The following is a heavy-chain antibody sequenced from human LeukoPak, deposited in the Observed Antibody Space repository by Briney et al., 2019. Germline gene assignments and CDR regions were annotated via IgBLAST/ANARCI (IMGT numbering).Heavy chain of an antibody. CDR1: GFTISSYG. CDR3: AKDSPVCTY. Sequence: PGGSLRLSXAASGFTISSYGTSWVRQAPGKGLEWVSAISGGDDSTYYADSVKGRFTISRDNSKNTLYLQMNSLRADDTAIYYCAKDSPVCTYWGQGALVTVSS. J-gene: IGHJ4*02. D-gene: IGHD2-8*01. CDR2: ISGGDDST. V-gene: IGHV3-23*01.